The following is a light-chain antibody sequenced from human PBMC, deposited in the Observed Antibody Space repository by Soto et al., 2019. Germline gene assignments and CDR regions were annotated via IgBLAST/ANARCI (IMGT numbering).Light chain of an antibody. CDR2: GAS. Sequence: EIVLQSPGTLYFSPGEIATLSCRASQSVKINYLAWYQQRPGQAPRLLIYGASSRATGIPDRFSGSGSATDFTLTVSRLEPEDFAVYYCQQYGSSPETFGQGTKVDIK. V-gene: IGKV3-20*01. J-gene: IGKJ1*01. CDR1: QSVKINY. CDR3: QQYGSSPET.